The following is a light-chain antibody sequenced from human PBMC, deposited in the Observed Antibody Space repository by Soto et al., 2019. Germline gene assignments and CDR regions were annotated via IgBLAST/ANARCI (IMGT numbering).Light chain of an antibody. CDR3: QQYGSSPPWT. CDR2: GAS. CDR1: QSVNSRY. Sequence: EIVLTQSPGTLSLSPGERATLSCRASQSVNSRYLAWYQQKPGQAPRLLIYGASTRATGIPDRFSGSGSGTDFTLTISRLEPEDFAVYYCQQYGSSPPWTFGQGTNVEFK. V-gene: IGKV3-20*01. J-gene: IGKJ1*01.